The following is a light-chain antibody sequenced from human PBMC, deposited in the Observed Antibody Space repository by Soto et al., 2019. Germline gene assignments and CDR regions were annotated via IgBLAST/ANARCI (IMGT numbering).Light chain of an antibody. CDR3: QQYGSSPTIT. Sequence: EVMLTQSPCTLSLYPGERATLSCRASQSVSSSYLAWYQQKPGQAPRLLIYGASSRATGIPDRFSGSGSGTDFTLTISRLEPEDSAVYYCQQYGSSPTITFGQGTRLEIK. J-gene: IGKJ5*01. V-gene: IGKV3-20*01. CDR1: QSVSSSY. CDR2: GAS.